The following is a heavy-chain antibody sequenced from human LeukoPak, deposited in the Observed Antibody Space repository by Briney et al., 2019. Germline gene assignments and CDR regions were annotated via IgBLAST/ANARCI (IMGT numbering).Heavy chain of an antibody. V-gene: IGHV3-23*01. J-gene: IGHJ3*01. CDR2: IGPAGDIP. CDR3: AKDIQLST. Sequence: PGGSLRLSCAASGFNFRDAAMTWVRQATGKGMVWLSPIGPAGDIPFAADPAQGRFTISRYNSKNTLSLQMTSLRVEDTAIYYCAKDIQLSTWGLGTMVTVSS. D-gene: IGHD5-24*01. CDR1: GFNFRDAA.